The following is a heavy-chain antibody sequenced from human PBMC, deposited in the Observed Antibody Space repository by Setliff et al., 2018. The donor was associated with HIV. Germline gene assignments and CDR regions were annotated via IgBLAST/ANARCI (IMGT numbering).Heavy chain of an antibody. D-gene: IGHD2-8*01. CDR1: GYTFTSYY. Sequence: ASVKVSCKAFGYTFTSYYMHWVRQAPGQGLEWMGIINPSGGSTNYAQKFQGRVTMTRDTSTSTVYMDLRSLRSDDTAMYYCAREKYGDKFDYWGQGTLVTVSS. J-gene: IGHJ4*02. CDR3: AREKYGDKFDY. V-gene: IGHV1-46*01. CDR2: INPSGGST.